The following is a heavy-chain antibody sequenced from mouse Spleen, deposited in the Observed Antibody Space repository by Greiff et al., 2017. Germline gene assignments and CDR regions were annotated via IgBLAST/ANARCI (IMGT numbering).Heavy chain of an antibody. CDR2: ISYDGSN. CDR3: ARDRGYSNYFAY. J-gene: IGHJ3*01. D-gene: IGHD2-5*01. Sequence: VQLKESGPGLVKPSQSLSLTCSVTGYSITSGYYWNWIRQFPGNKLEWMAYISYDGSNNYNPSLKNRISITRDTSKNQFFLKLNSVTTEDTATYYCARDRGYSNYFAYWGQGTLVTVSA. V-gene: IGHV3-6*01. CDR1: GYSITSGYY.